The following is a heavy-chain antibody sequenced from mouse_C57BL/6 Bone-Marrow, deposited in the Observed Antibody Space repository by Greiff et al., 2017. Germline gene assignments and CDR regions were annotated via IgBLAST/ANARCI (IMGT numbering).Heavy chain of an antibody. CDR3: ARDAYYGYDGYAMDY. J-gene: IGHJ4*01. CDR1: GYSITSGYY. V-gene: IGHV3-6*01. CDR2: ISYDGSN. Sequence: DVQLQESGPGLVKPSQSLSLTCSVTGYSITSGYYWNWIRQFPGNKLEWMGYISYDGSNNYNPSLKNRISITRDTSKNQFFLKLNSVTTEDTATYYCARDAYYGYDGYAMDYWGQGTSVTVSS. D-gene: IGHD2-9*01.